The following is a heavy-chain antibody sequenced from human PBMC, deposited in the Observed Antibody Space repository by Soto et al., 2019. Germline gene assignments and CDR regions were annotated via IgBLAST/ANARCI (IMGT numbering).Heavy chain of an antibody. Sequence: GGSLRLSCAASGFTFSNFAMTWVRQAPGEGLEWVSSISGTDDYTYYADSVKGRFTISRDNALNTLFLHMKNLRADDTAVYYCAKSSRKYASAIQAFSDPWGLGTMVTVSS. D-gene: IGHD2-2*01. CDR2: ISGTDDYT. CDR3: AKSSRKYASAIQAFSDP. V-gene: IGHV3-23*01. CDR1: GFTFSNFA. J-gene: IGHJ5*02.